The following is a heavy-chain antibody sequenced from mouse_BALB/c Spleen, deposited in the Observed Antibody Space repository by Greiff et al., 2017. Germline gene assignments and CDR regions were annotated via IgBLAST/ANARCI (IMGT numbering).Heavy chain of an antibody. CDR1: GYTFTSYW. CDR2: INPSNGRT. D-gene: IGHD2-13*01. CDR3: ARVRSDHGAMDY. Sequence: QVQLQQPGAELVKPGASVKLSCKASGYTFTSYWMHWVKQRPGQGLEWIGEINPSNGRTNYNEKFKSKATLTVDKSSSTAYMQLSSLTSEDSAVYYCARVRSDHGAMDYWGQGTSVTVSS. J-gene: IGHJ4*01. V-gene: IGHV1S81*02.